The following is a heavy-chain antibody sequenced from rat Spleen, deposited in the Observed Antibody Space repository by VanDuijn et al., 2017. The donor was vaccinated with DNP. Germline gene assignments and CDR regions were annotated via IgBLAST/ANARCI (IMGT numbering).Heavy chain of an antibody. D-gene: IGHD1-12*03. CDR2: INSAGST. CDR1: GYSITSSSR. CDR3: ARGNDGYYLRGFAY. Sequence: EVQLQESGPGLLKPSQSLSLTCSVTGYSITSSSRWNWIRRFPGNKLEWMGYINSAGSTDYNPSLKGRISITRDTSKNQFFLQLNSVTTEDTATYYCARGNDGYYLRGFAYWGQGTLVTVSS. V-gene: IGHV3-3*01. J-gene: IGHJ3*01.